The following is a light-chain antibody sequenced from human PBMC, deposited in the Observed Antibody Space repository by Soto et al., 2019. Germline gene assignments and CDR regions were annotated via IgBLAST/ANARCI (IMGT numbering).Light chain of an antibody. CDR2: NDN. CDR1: SSNIGSNV. CDR3: AAWDASLNALV. Sequence: QPVLTQPPSASGTPGQRVTISCSGSSSNIGSNVVDWYQHLPGTAPKLLIYNDNVRPSGVPDRFSGSKSGTSASLAVSGLQSEDEADYYCAAWDASLNALVFGGGTKLTVL. J-gene: IGLJ3*02. V-gene: IGLV1-44*01.